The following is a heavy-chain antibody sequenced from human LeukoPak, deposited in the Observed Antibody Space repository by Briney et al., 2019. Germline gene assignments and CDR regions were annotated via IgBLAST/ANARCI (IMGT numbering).Heavy chain of an antibody. D-gene: IGHD1-26*01. CDR1: GYTFTVYY. V-gene: IGHV1-2*06. CDR2: INPNSGGT. CDR3: ARVVLGGSYTNFDY. Sequence: GASVKVSCKASGYTFTVYYMHWVRQAPGQGLEWMGRINPNSGGTNYAQKFQGRVTMTRDTSISTAYMELSRLRSDDTAVYYCARVVLGGSYTNFDYWGQGTLVTVSS. J-gene: IGHJ4*02.